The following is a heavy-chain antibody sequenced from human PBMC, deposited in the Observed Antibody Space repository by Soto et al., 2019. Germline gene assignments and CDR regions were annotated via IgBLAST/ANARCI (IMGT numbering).Heavy chain of an antibody. CDR1: GGSISSGDYY. CDR3: ARNDYGDYRY. V-gene: IGHV4-31*03. J-gene: IGHJ4*02. D-gene: IGHD4-17*01. Sequence: QVQLQESGPGLVKPSQTLSLPCTVSGGSISSGDYYWSWIRQHPGKGLEWIGYIYYSGGTYYNPSRKSRVAISVDTSKYQFSLKLSSVTAADTAVYYCARNDYGDYRYWGQGTLVTVSS. CDR2: IYYSGGT.